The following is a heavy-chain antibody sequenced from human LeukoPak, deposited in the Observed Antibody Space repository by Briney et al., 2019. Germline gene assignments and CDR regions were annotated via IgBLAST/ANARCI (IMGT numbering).Heavy chain of an antibody. V-gene: IGHV3-23*01. CDR3: AKDRRIAAAGYYWFDP. CDR2: ISGSGGST. J-gene: IGHJ5*02. Sequence: GGSLRLSCAGSGFTFSSYAMSWVRQAPGKGLEWVSAISGSGGSTYYADSVKGRFTISRDNSKNTLYLQMNSLRAEDTAVYYCAKDRRIAAAGYYWFDPWGQGTLVTVSS. D-gene: IGHD6-13*01. CDR1: GFTFSSYA.